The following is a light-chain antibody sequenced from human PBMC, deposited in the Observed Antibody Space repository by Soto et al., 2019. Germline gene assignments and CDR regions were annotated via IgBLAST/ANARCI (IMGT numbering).Light chain of an antibody. Sequence: QLVLTQSPSASASLGASVKVTCTLSSGHSSYAIAWHQQQPEKGPRYLMKLNSDGSHSKGDGIPDRFSGSSSGAERYLTISNLQSEDEADYYCQTCGAGTYVFGTGTKLTVL. CDR2: LNSDGSH. J-gene: IGLJ1*01. V-gene: IGLV4-69*01. CDR3: QTCGAGTYV. CDR1: SGHSSYA.